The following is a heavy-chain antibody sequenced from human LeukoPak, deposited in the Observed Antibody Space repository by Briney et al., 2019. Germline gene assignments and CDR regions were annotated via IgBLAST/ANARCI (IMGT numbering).Heavy chain of an antibody. CDR1: GFTFSSYE. V-gene: IGHV3-48*03. J-gene: IGHJ6*04. Sequence: GRSLRLSCAASGFTFSSYEMNWVRQAPGKGLEWVSYISSSGSTIYYADSVKGRFTISRDNAKNSLYLQMDSLRAEDTAVYYCAELGITMIGGVWGKGTTVTISS. CDR2: ISSSGSTI. CDR3: AELGITMIGGV. D-gene: IGHD3-10*02.